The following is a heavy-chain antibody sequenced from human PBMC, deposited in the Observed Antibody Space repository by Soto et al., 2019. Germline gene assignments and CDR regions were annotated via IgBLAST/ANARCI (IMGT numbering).Heavy chain of an antibody. V-gene: IGHV3-33*01. D-gene: IGHD6-19*01. J-gene: IGHJ4*02. CDR3: ARWYSSGYDY. Sequence: QVQLVESGGGVVQPGRSLRLSCAASGFTFSSYGMHWVRQAPGKGLEWVAVIWDDGSNKYYADSVKGRFTISRDNSKNTLYLQMNSLRAEDTAVYYCARWYSSGYDYWGQGTLVTVSS. CDR2: IWDDGSNK. CDR1: GFTFSSYG.